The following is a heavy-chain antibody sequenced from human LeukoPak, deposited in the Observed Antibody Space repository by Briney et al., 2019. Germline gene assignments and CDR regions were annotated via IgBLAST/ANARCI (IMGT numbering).Heavy chain of an antibody. V-gene: IGHV1-18*01. J-gene: IGHJ1*01. CDR2: ISAYNGNT. D-gene: IGHD3-22*01. CDR1: GYTFTSYG. Sequence: GASVEVSCTASGYTFTSYGISWVRQAPGQGLEWMGWISAYNGNTNYAQKLQGRVTMTTDTSTSTAYMELRSLRSDDTAVYYCARDHQGYYYDSSGYLSGWGQGTLVTVSS. CDR3: ARDHQGYYYDSSGYLSG.